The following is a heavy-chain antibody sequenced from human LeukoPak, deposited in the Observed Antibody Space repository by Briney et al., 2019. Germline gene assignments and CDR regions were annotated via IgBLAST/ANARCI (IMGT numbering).Heavy chain of an antibody. Sequence: ESGPTLVNPTQTLTLTCTFSGFSLSTSGVSVGWIRQPPGKALEWPALIFWNDDKRYIPSLQSRLTITKDTSKNQVVLTMTNMDPVDTATYYCAHRRSYTSSSVAFDIWGQGTMVTVSS. CDR1: GFSLSTSGVS. D-gene: IGHD6-6*01. CDR2: IFWNDDK. J-gene: IGHJ3*02. CDR3: AHRRSYTSSSVAFDI. V-gene: IGHV2-5*01.